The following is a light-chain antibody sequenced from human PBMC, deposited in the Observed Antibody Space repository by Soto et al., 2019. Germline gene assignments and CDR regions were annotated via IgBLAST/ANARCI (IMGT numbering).Light chain of an antibody. J-gene: IGKJ4*01. CDR3: HQYNNWPPLT. V-gene: IGKV3-15*01. CDR2: GAS. CDR1: QSVSSSY. Sequence: EIVLAQSPGPLSLSPGERATLSFMASQSVSSSYLAWYQQKPGQAPRLLIDGASTRATGIPARFSGSGSGTEFTLTISSLQSEDFAVYYCHQYNNWPPLTFGGGTKVDIK.